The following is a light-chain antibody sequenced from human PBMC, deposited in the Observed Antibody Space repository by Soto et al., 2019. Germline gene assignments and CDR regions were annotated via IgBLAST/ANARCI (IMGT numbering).Light chain of an antibody. J-gene: IGKJ1*01. CDR1: QSISSW. CDR2: KAS. V-gene: IGKV1-5*03. Sequence: DIQMTQSPSTLSASVGDRVTITCRASQSISSWLAWYQQKPGKAPKLLIYKASSLESGVPSRFSGSGSGTEFTLTISSLQPDDSETYYCQQYNPHQWTFGQGTKVDIK. CDR3: QQYNPHQWT.